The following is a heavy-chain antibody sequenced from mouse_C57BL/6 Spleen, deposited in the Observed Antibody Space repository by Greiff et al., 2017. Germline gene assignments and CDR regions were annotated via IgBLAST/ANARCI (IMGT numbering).Heavy chain of an antibody. CDR3: AREGITTREYWYFDV. J-gene: IGHJ1*03. V-gene: IGHV5-17*01. Sequence: EVQLMESGGGLVKPGGSLRLSCATSGFTFSDYGMHWVRQAPEKGLEWVAYISSGSSTIYSADTEKGRFPISRDNAKNTLFLQMTSLRAEGTAMYYCAREGITTREYWYFDVWGTGTTVTVAS. CDR2: ISSGSSTI. D-gene: IGHD2-4*01. CDR1: GFTFSDYG.